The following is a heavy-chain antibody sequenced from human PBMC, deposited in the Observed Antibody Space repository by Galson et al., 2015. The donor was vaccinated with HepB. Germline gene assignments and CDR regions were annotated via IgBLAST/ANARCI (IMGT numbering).Heavy chain of an antibody. CDR3: ARLPRDGYSSGWYDY. Sequence: ETLSLTCTVSGGSISSSSYYWGWIRQPPGKGLEWIGSIYCSGSTYYNPSLKSRVTISVDTSKNQFSLKLSSVTAADTAVYYCARLPRDGYSSGWYDYWGQGTLVTVSS. J-gene: IGHJ4*02. CDR1: GGSISSSSYY. V-gene: IGHV4-39*01. CDR2: IYCSGST. D-gene: IGHD6-19*01.